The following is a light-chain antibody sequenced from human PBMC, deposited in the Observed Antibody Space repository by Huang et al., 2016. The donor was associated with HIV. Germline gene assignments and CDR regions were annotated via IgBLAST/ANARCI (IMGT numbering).Light chain of an antibody. J-gene: IGKJ1*01. CDR1: QNITKS. Sequence: DIQMTQSPPSLSASVGDRVTFTCRADQNITKSLNWYQQKPGKAPKRLIYTVSTLESGVPSRLSGSGSGSRFTLNIGNLQPEDFATYYCQQSFSVPRTFG. CDR3: QQSFSVPRT. CDR2: TVS. V-gene: IGKV1-39*01.